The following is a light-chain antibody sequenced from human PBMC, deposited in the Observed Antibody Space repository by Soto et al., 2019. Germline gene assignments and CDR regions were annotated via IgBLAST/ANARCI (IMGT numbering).Light chain of an antibody. CDR1: QIISNW. CDR3: QQYNSYSGT. V-gene: IGKV1-5*01. CDR2: DAS. J-gene: IGKJ1*01. Sequence: DIQMTQSPSTLSASVGDRVTLTCRASQIISNWLAWYQQKPGKAPKFLIYDASTLKSGVPSRFSGSGFGTEFTLTISSLQPDDFATYYCQQYNSYSGTFGQGTKVDIK.